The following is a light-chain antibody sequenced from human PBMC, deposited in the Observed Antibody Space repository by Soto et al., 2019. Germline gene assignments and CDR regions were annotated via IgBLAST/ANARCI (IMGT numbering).Light chain of an antibody. J-gene: IGLJ2*01. CDR2: EVS. CDR3: CSYTGGTTLV. CDR1: SSDVGGYKY. Sequence: QSALTQPASVSGSPGQSITISCTGSSSDVGGYKYVSWYQQHPGKAPKLMIFEVSNRPSGVSNRFSGSKSGNTASLTISGLQVEDEGDYYCCSYTGGTTLVCGGGTKVTVL. V-gene: IGLV2-14*01.